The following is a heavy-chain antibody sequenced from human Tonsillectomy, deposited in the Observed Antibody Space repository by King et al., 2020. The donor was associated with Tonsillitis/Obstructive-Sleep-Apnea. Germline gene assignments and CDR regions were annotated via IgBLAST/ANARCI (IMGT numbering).Heavy chain of an antibody. D-gene: IGHD4-17*01. CDR1: GFTFSSYS. CDR2: ISSSSSYI. V-gene: IGHV3-21*01. Sequence: VQLVESGGGLVKPGGSLRLSCAASGFTFSSYSMNWVRQAPGKGLGWFSSISSSSSYIYYADSVKGRFTIARDNAKNSLYLQMNSLRAEDTAVYYCARDRTSHGDHDAFDIWGQGTMVTVSS. CDR3: ARDRTSHGDHDAFDI. J-gene: IGHJ3*02.